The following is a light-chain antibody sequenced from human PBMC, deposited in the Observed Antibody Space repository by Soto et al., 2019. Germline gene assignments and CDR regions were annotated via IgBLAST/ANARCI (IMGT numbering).Light chain of an antibody. CDR1: QSVSSN. V-gene: IGKV3-15*01. Sequence: EIVMTQSPATLSVSPGERATLPCRASQSVSSNLAWYQQKPGQAPRLLIYGASTRATDIPARFSGSGSGTEFTLTISSLQSEDFAIYYCQQYNNWPPIFTFGPGTKLD. CDR2: GAS. CDR3: QQYNNWPPIFT. J-gene: IGKJ3*01.